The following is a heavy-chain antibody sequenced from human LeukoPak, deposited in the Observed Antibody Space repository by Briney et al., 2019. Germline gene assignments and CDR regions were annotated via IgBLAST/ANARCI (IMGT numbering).Heavy chain of an antibody. V-gene: IGHV4-34*01. CDR3: ARHAVVAASMDV. CDR2: INHSGST. J-gene: IGHJ6*04. D-gene: IGHD2-15*01. Sequence: TSETLSLTCAVYGGSFSGYYWSWIRQPPGKGLEWIGEINHSGSTNYNPSLKSRVTISVDTSKNQFSLKLSSVTAADTAVYYCARHAVVAASMDVWGKGTTVTISS. CDR1: GGSFSGYY.